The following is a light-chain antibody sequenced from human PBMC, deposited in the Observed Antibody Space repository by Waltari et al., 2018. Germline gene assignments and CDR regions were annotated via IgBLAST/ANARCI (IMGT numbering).Light chain of an antibody. Sequence: CRASQSVGRYLAWYQQKPGQAPRLLVDGASSRATGIPDRFSGSGSGTDFSLTISRLEPEDFAVYFCQKYDRLPATFGQGTKVEIK. CDR3: QKYDRLPAT. CDR1: QSVGRY. V-gene: IGKV3-20*01. J-gene: IGKJ1*01. CDR2: GAS.